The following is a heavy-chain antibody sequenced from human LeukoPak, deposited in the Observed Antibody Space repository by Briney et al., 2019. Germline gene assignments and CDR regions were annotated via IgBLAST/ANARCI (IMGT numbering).Heavy chain of an antibody. D-gene: IGHD6-13*01. J-gene: IGHJ4*02. CDR1: GFTISSYW. V-gene: IGHV3-7*01. CDR2: INQDGGEK. Sequence: PGRSLRLSCAASGFTISSYWMSWVRQAPGKGLEWVANINQDGGEKYYVDSVKGRFTISRDNAKNSLYLQMNSLRAEDTAVYYCATESTIAAAGPGGYWGQGTLVTVSS. CDR3: ATESTIAAAGPGGY.